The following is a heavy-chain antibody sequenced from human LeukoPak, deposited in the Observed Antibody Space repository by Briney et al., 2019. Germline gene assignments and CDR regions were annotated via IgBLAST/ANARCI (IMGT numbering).Heavy chain of an antibody. V-gene: IGHV1-69*02. D-gene: IGHD1-26*01. J-gene: IGHJ6*03. CDR2: ILPILCIA. CDR3: ARVHSGSPAGYYYYYMDV. Sequence: ASVKVSCKASGGTFSIYTISWVRQAPGQGLEWMGRILPILCIAHYAQKFQGRVTITADKSTRTPYMAVSSVKSEDTAVYYCARVHSGSPAGYYYYYMDVWGKGTTVTVSS. CDR1: GGTFSIYT.